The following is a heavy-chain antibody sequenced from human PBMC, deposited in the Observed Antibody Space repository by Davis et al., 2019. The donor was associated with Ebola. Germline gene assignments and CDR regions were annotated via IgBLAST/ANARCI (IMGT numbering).Heavy chain of an antibody. Sequence: PSETLSLTCTVSGVSISSGDYHWNWIRQPPGKGLEWIWDVRTSGRTNYNPSLKSRVTISVDKSNNQFSLSLSSVTAADMALYYCARDRGSYSRLFDYWGRGALVTVSS. CDR1: GVSISSGDYH. CDR2: VRTSGRT. CDR3: ARDRGSYSRLFDY. D-gene: IGHD1-26*01. J-gene: IGHJ4*02. V-gene: IGHV4-30-4*01.